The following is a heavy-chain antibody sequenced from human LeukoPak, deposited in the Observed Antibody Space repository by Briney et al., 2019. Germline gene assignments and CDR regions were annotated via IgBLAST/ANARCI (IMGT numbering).Heavy chain of an antibody. J-gene: IGHJ6*02. CDR1: GFTFSSYD. Sequence: GGSLRLSCAASGFTFSSYDMHWVRQATGKGLEWVSAIGTAGDTYYPGSVKGRFTISRDNAKNSLYLQMNSLRAEDTAVYYCARDRVVPAANYQFDYYGMDVWGQGTTVTVSS. CDR3: ARDRVVPAANYQFDYYGMDV. CDR2: IGTAGDT. D-gene: IGHD2-2*01. V-gene: IGHV3-13*01.